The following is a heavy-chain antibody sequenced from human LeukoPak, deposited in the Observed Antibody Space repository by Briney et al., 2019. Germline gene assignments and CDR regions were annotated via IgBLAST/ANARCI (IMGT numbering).Heavy chain of an antibody. V-gene: IGHV1-69*13. J-gene: IGHJ4*02. D-gene: IGHD1-1*01. CDR2: IILIFGTA. Sequence: AASVKVSCKASGGTFSSYVISWVRQAPGQGVEGMGGIILIFGTANYAQKFQGRVTITADESMSTAYMELSSLRSEDTAVYYCARGPGTTFGLDYWGQGTLVTVSS. CDR1: GGTFSSYV. CDR3: ARGPGTTFGLDY.